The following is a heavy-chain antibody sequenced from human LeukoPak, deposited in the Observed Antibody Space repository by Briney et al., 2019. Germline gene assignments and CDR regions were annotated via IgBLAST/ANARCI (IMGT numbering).Heavy chain of an antibody. D-gene: IGHD3-22*01. CDR3: TTQYYYDNSGYSENHLSNGY. V-gene: IGHV3-15*01. CDR1: GFTLSNAW. Sequence: GGSLRLSCAASGFTLSNAWMSWVRQAPGKGLEWVGRIKSKTDGGTTDYAAPVKGRFTISRDDSKNTLYLQMNSLKTEDTAVYYCTTQYYYDNSGYSENHLSNGYWGQGTLVTVSS. CDR2: IKSKTDGGTT. J-gene: IGHJ4*02.